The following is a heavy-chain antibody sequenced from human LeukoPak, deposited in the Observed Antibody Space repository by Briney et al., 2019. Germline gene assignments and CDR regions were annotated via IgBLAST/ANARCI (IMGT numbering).Heavy chain of an antibody. V-gene: IGHV3-48*03. D-gene: IGHD2-8*01. CDR1: GFTFGDYA. J-gene: IGHJ4*02. Sequence: GGSLRLSCTASGFTFGDYAMNWLRQAPGKGLEWLSYITGGGDSILYADSVKGRFTISRDNAKNSVYLQMNSLRAEDTALYYCAKVPRTNHDNFFDYWGQGTLVTVSS. CDR3: AKVPRTNHDNFFDY. CDR2: ITGGGDSI.